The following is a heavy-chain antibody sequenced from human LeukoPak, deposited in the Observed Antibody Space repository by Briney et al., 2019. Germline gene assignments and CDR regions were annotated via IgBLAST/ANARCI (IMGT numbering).Heavy chain of an antibody. D-gene: IGHD5-18*01. V-gene: IGHV3-30*02. J-gene: IGHJ6*03. Sequence: GSLRLSCAASGFTFSSYGMHWVRQAPGKGLEWVAFIRYDGSNKYYADSVKGRFTISRDNSKNTLYLQMNSLRAEDTAVYYCAKDKWIQATYYYYYMDVWGKGTTVTISS. CDR2: IRYDGSNK. CDR1: GFTFSSYG. CDR3: AKDKWIQATYYYYYMDV.